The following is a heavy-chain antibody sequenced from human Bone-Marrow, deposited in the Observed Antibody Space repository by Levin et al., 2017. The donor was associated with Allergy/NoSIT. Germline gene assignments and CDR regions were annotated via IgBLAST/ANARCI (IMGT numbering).Heavy chain of an antibody. J-gene: IGHJ4*02. CDR2: INSSSGTI. V-gene: IGHV3-48*01. Sequence: TGGSLRLSCATSGFTFSSYSMNWVRQAPGKGLEWVSYINSSSGTIYYADSVKGRFTISRDNAKKSLYLQMSSLRVEDTAVYYCVGGLPDYWGQGTLVTVSS. CDR1: GFTFSSYS. CDR3: VGGLPDY.